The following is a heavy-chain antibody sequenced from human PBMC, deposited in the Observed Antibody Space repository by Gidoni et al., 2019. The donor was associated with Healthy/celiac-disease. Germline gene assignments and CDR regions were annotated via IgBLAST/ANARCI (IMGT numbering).Heavy chain of an antibody. D-gene: IGHD3-9*01. CDR2: ISWNSGSI. J-gene: IGHJ4*02. V-gene: IGHV3-9*01. Sequence: VQLVESGGGLVQPGRSLRLSCAASGFTFVAYAMHWVRQGPGKGLEWVSGISWNSGSIGYADSVKGRFTISRDNAKNSLYLQMNSLRAEDTALYYCAKSTGYSPPHYYFDYWGQGTLVTVSS. CDR1: GFTFVAYA. CDR3: AKSTGYSPPHYYFDY.